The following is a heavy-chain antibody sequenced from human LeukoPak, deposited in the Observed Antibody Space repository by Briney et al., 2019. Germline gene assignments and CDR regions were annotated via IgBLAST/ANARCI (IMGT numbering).Heavy chain of an antibody. CDR3: ARVMIVVVRNAFDI. CDR1: GGSISSSNW. J-gene: IGHJ3*02. Sequence: PSGTLSLTCAVSGGSISSSNWWSWVRQPPGKGLEWIGEIYHSGSTNYNPSLKSRVTISVDKSKNQFSLKLSSVTAADTAVYYCARVMIVVVRNAFDIWGQGTMVTVSS. V-gene: IGHV4-4*02. CDR2: IYHSGST. D-gene: IGHD3-22*01.